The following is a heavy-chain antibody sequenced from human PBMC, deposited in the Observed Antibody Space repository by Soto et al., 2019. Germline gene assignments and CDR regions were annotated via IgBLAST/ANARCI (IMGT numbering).Heavy chain of an antibody. CDR1: GYTFTGYH. D-gene: IGHD1-26*01. Sequence: QVQLVQSGAEVKKPGASVKVSCKTSGYTFTGYHVHWVRQAPGQGLEWMGWIHPNSGGTSYAQKFQGRVTMTRDTAISPSSMELSRRRSDDTAVYYCARILSEEVGAINYWGQGPLVTVSS. J-gene: IGHJ4*02. CDR3: ARILSEEVGAINY. V-gene: IGHV1-2*02. CDR2: IHPNSGGT.